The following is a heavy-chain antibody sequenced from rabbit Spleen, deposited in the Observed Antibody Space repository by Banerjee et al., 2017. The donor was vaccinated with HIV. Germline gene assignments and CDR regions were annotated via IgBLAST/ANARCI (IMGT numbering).Heavy chain of an antibody. CDR1: GVSFSDKDV. D-gene: IGHD8-1*01. CDR2: INIVTGKD. V-gene: IGHV1S40*01. J-gene: IGHJ6*01. CDR3: ARDTGSSFSSYGMDL. Sequence: QSLEESGGGLVKPGASLTLTCKASGVSFSDKDVMCWFRQAPGKGLEWIACINIVTGKDVYATWAKGRFIMSRTSSTTVTLQMTSLTVADTATYFCARDTGSSFSSYGMDLWGPGTLVTVS.